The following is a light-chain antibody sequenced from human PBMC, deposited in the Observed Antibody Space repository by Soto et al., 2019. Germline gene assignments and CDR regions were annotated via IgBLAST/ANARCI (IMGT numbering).Light chain of an antibody. V-gene: IGLV1-40*01. CDR2: GDR. J-gene: IGLJ3*02. CDR1: NSNIGAGSD. Sequence: QSVLTQPPSVSGAPGQRVTISCTGSNSNIGAGSDVHWYQQYPGTTPKLLIYGDRYRPSGVPDRFSGAKSCTSASLAITGLQAEDEADYYCQSYDSSLSGPVFGGGTQLTVL. CDR3: QSYDSSLSGPV.